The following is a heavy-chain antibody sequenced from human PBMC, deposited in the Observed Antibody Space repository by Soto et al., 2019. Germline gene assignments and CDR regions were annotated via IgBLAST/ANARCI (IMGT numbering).Heavy chain of an antibody. CDR1: GYTFTSYG. CDR2: ISAYNGNT. CDR3: ARDLALFIAAAGPQGDY. D-gene: IGHD6-13*01. V-gene: IGHV1-18*01. Sequence: QVQLVQSGAEVKKPGASVKVSCKASGYTFTSYGIIWVRQAPGQGLEWMGWISAYNGNTNYAQKLQGRVTMTTDTSTSTAYMELRSLRSADTAVYYCARDLALFIAAAGPQGDYWGQGTLVTVSS. J-gene: IGHJ4*02.